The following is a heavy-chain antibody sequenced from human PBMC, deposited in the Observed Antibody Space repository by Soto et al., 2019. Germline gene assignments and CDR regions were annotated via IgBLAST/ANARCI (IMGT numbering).Heavy chain of an antibody. CDR1: GFAFTNSA. Sequence: SVKVSCKASGFAFTNSAEQWVRQARGQRLELIGWIVVGSAHTNYAQKFQERITITRDMSTSTAYMELSRLRSEDTAVYYCAASASPRYYYYYYGMDVWG. V-gene: IGHV1-58*01. J-gene: IGHJ6*02. CDR3: AASASPRYYYYYYGMDV. D-gene: IGHD1-26*01. CDR2: IVVGSAHT.